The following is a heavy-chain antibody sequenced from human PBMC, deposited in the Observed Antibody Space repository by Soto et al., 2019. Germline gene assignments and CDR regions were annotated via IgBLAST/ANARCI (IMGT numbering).Heavy chain of an antibody. CDR3: ARDLTAYYDFWSGYPALYYYYYGMDV. CDR1: GDSVSSNSAA. J-gene: IGHJ6*02. Sequence: SQTLSLTCAISGDSVSSNSAAWNWIRQSPSRGLEWLGRTYYRSKWYNDYAVSVKSRITINPDTSKNQFSLQLNSVTPEDTAVYYCARDLTAYYDFWSGYPALYYYYYGMDVWGQGTTVTVSS. D-gene: IGHD3-3*01. V-gene: IGHV6-1*01. CDR2: TYYRSKWYN.